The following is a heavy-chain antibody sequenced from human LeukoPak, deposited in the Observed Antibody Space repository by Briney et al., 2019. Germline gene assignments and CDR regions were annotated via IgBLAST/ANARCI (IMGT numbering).Heavy chain of an antibody. Sequence: SETLSLTCTVSGGSISSSNYFWGWIRQPPGKGLEWIGSIYYSGSTYYNPSLKSRVTISVDTSKNQFSLKLSSVTAADTAVYYCARHSEEMATIPDSSTGYFDYWGQGTLVTVSS. CDR2: IYYSGST. CDR3: ARHSEEMATIPDSSTGYFDY. V-gene: IGHV4-39*01. D-gene: IGHD5-24*01. CDR1: GGSISSSNYF. J-gene: IGHJ4*02.